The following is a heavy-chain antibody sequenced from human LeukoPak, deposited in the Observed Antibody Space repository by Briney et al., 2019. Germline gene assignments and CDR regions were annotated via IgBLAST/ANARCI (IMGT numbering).Heavy chain of an antibody. J-gene: IGHJ4*02. Sequence: PSETLSLTCAVSGYSISSGYSWDWIRQSPGQGLEWIGNIYSSGSTYYNSSLKSRVTISVDTSKNQFSLSLNSVTAADTAVYYCARRKTLFWYFDYWGQGTLVTVSS. V-gene: IGHV4-38-2*01. CDR1: GYSISSGYS. D-gene: IGHD3-3*01. CDR2: IYSSGST. CDR3: ARRKTLFWYFDY.